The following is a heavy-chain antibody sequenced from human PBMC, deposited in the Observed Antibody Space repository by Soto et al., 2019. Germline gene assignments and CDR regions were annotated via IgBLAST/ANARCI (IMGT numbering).Heavy chain of an antibody. D-gene: IGHD3-16*01. V-gene: IGHV3-53*01. CDR2: VHGGGST. CDR1: GFTASNNH. J-gene: IGHJ4*02. CDR3: AGRLTTAASLDY. Sequence: VQLVESGGGLIQPGGSLRLSVAASGFTASNNHMTWVRQAAGKGLELVSFVHGGGSTSYADSVKGRFTISRDNSKNTLYLQMDSLRAEDTAIYYCAGRLTTAASLDYWGRGTLVTVSS.